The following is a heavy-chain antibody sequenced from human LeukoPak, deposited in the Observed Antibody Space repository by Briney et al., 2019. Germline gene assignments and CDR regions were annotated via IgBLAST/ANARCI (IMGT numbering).Heavy chain of an antibody. CDR1: GGSISSSSYY. CDR2: IYYSGST. J-gene: IGHJ1*01. D-gene: IGHD6-6*01. Sequence: SETLSHTCTVSGGSISSSSYYCGWIRQPPGKGLEWIGCIYYSGSTYYNPSLKSRVTISVDTSKNQFSLKLSSVTAADTAVYYCARVPRLWGQGAVLSVSS. CDR3: ARVPRL. V-gene: IGHV4-39*07.